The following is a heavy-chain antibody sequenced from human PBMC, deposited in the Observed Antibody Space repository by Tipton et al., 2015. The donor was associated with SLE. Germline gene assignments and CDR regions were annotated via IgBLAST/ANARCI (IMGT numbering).Heavy chain of an antibody. CDR2: INPNSGGT. CDR3: AREGIAVAGLGD. Sequence: QVQLVQSGAEVKKPGASVKVSCKASGYTFTGYYMHWVRQAPGQGLEWMGWINPNSGGTNYVQKFQGRVTMTRDTSISTAYMELSRLRSDETAVYYCAREGIAVAGLGDWGQGTLVTVSS. D-gene: IGHD6-13*01. CDR1: GYTFTGYY. J-gene: IGHJ4*02. V-gene: IGHV1-2*02.